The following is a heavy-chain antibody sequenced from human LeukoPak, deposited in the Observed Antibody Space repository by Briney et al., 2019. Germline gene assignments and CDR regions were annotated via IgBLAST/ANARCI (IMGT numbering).Heavy chain of an antibody. Sequence: ASVKVSCKVSGYTFSDLNMHWVRQAPGKGLEWMGGYDPEDGETIFAQRFQGRVTMTEDTSADIAYMELSSLRSDDTAVFYCATEPNWGSGTGAWGQGTLVTVSS. J-gene: IGHJ4*02. V-gene: IGHV1-24*01. CDR1: GYTFSDLN. CDR3: ATEPNWGSGTGA. CDR2: YDPEDGET. D-gene: IGHD3-16*01.